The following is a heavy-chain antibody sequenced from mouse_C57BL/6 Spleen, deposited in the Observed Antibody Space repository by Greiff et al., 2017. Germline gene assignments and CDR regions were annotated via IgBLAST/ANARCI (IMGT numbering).Heavy chain of an antibody. Sequence: VQLKESGGDLVKPGGSLKLSCAASGFTFSSYGMSWVRQTPDKRLEWVATISSGGSYTYYPDSVKGRFTISRDNAKNTLYLQMSSLKSEDTAMYYCASHGNHWYFDVWGTGTTVTVSS. CDR3: ASHGNHWYFDV. CDR1: GFTFSSYG. J-gene: IGHJ1*03. CDR2: ISSGGSYT. D-gene: IGHD2-1*01. V-gene: IGHV5-6*01.